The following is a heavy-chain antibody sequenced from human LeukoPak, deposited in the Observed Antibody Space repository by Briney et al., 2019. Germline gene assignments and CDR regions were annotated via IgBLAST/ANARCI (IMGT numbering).Heavy chain of an antibody. Sequence: PSETLSLTCAVYGGSFSGYYWSWIRQPPGKGLEWIGEINHSGSTNYNPSLKSRVTISVDTSKNQFSLKLSSVTAADTAVYYCARGWVRYYFDYWGQGTLVTVSS. CDR3: ARGWVRYYFDY. D-gene: IGHD3-10*01. CDR1: GGSFSGYY. V-gene: IGHV4-34*01. CDR2: INHSGST. J-gene: IGHJ4*02.